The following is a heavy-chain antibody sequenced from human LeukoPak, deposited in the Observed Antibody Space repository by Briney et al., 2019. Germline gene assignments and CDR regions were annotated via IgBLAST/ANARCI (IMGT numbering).Heavy chain of an antibody. CDR3: ARDRYGDYPH. CDR2: ISSSGSTI. D-gene: IGHD4-17*01. J-gene: IGHJ4*02. V-gene: IGHV3-48*03. CDR1: GFTFSSYE. Sequence: GGSLRLSCAASGFTFSSYEMNWVRQAPGKGLEWVSYISSSGSTIYYADSVKGRFTISRDNAENSLYLQMNSLRAEDTAVYYCARDRYGDYPHWGQGTLVTVSS.